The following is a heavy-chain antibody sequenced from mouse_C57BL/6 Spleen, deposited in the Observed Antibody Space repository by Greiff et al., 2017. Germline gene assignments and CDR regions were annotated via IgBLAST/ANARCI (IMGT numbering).Heavy chain of an antibody. CDR1: GYTFTSYW. D-gene: IGHD2-3*01. CDR2: IHPSDSDT. Sequence: VQLQQPGAELVKPGASVKVSCKASGYTFTSYWMHWVKQRPGQGLEWIGRIHPSDSDTNYTQQFKGKATLTVDKSSSTAYMQLSSLTSEDSAVDCGTIGSDGFLFDYWGQGTTLTVSS. V-gene: IGHV1-74*01. CDR3: TIGSDGFLFDY. J-gene: IGHJ2*01.